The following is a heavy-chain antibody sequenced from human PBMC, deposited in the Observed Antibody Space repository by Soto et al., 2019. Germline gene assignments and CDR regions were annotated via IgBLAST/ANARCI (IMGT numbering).Heavy chain of an antibody. D-gene: IGHD3-3*01. Sequence: SETLSLTCTVSGGSISSSSYYWGWIRQPPGKGLEWIGSIYYSGSTYYNPSLKSRVTISVDTSKNQFSLKLSSVTAADTAGYYCARLGPRITIFGVVHGFYGMDVWGQGTTVTVSS. CDR1: GGSISSSSYY. V-gene: IGHV4-39*01. CDR2: IYYSGST. J-gene: IGHJ6*02. CDR3: ARLGPRITIFGVVHGFYGMDV.